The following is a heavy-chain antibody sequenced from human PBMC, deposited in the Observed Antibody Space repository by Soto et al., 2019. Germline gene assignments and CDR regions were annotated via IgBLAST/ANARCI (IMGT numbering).Heavy chain of an antibody. J-gene: IGHJ4*02. CDR1: GGSISSSSYY. CDR2: IYYTGIT. D-gene: IGHD6-19*01. V-gene: IGHV4-39*01. Sequence: TSETLSLTCTVSGGSISSSSYYWGWIRQPPGKGLEWIGNIYYTGITHYNPSLKSRATISIDTSKNQFSLNLNSVTATDTAVYYCARPARQDTVAGNYWGQGTLVTVSS. CDR3: ARPARQDTVAGNY.